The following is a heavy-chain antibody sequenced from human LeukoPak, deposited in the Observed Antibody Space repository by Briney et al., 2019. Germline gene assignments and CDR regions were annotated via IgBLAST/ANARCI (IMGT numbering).Heavy chain of an antibody. CDR3: ARDRYYYDSSGYSPRFDP. CDR1: GGSFSDYY. Sequence: PSETLSLTCAVYGGSFSDYYWSWIRQPPGKGLEWIGEINHSASTNYNPSLKSRVTMSVDTSKNQFSLKLSSVTAADTAVYYCARDRYYYDSSGYSPRFDPWGQGTLVTVSS. D-gene: IGHD3-22*01. J-gene: IGHJ5*02. CDR2: INHSAST. V-gene: IGHV4-34*01.